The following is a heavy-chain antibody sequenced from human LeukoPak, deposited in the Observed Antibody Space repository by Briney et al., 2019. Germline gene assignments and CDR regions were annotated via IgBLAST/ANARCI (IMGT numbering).Heavy chain of an antibody. CDR2: VIPIFGIA. Sequence: ASAKVSCKASGGTFSSYAISWVRQAPGQGLEWMGRVIPIFGIANYAQKFQGRVTITADKSTSTAYMELSSLRSEDTAVYYCAREGSRDYDFWSGYPNWFDPWGQGTLVTVSS. J-gene: IGHJ5*02. D-gene: IGHD3-3*01. CDR3: AREGSRDYDFWSGYPNWFDP. CDR1: GGTFSSYA. V-gene: IGHV1-69*04.